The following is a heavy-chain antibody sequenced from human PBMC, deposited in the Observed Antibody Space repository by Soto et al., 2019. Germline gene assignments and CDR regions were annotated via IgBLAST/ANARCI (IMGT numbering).Heavy chain of an antibody. CDR2: IYYSGST. CDR3: ARRVESLYYYYGMDV. Sequence: PSETLSLTCTVSGGSVSSGSYYWSWIRQPPGKGLEWIGYIYYSGSTNYNPSLKSRVTISVDTSKNQFSLKLSSVTAADTAVYYCARRVESLYYYYGMDVWGQGTTVTVSS. CDR1: GGSVSSGSYY. J-gene: IGHJ6*02. V-gene: IGHV4-61*01.